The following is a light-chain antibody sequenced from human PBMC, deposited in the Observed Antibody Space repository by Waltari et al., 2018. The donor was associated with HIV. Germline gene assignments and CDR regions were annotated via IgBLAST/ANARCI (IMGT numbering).Light chain of an antibody. V-gene: IGKV1-33*01. CDR3: QQYDNLPPDT. CDR2: DAS. J-gene: IGKJ4*01. Sequence: DIQMTQSPSSQSASVGDRVTITCQASQDISNYLNWYQQKPGKAPKLLIYDASNLETGVPSRFSGSGSGTDFTFTISSLQPEDIATYYCQQYDNLPPDTFGGGTKVEIK. CDR1: QDISNY.